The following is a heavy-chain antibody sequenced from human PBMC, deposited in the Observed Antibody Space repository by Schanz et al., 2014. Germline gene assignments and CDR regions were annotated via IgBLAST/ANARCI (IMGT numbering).Heavy chain of an antibody. D-gene: IGHD3-3*01. CDR3: ARDRRFFDRDDLYYFDS. V-gene: IGHV1-18*01. Sequence: QVQLVQSGAEVKKPGASVKVSCKASGYIFINSGISWVRQAPGQGLEWMGWINTGSGDTKYSQNFQGRVTITRDTSASTAYMELRSLRSDDTAVYYCARDRRFFDRDDLYYFDSWGQGTLVTVSS. CDR1: GYIFINSG. CDR2: INTGSGDT. J-gene: IGHJ4*02.